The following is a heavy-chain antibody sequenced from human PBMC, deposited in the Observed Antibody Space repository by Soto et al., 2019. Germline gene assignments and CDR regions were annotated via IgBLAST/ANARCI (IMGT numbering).Heavy chain of an antibody. V-gene: IGHV1-8*02. Sequence: GASVKVSCKAAGYTFTSYDINWVRQATGQGIEWMGWMNPNSGNTGYAEKFQGRVTMTRSTSISTAYMELSSLRSEDTAVYYCARNMEYRGVYYYYYMDVWGKGTTVTVSS. D-gene: IGHD6-6*01. J-gene: IGHJ6*03. CDR3: ARNMEYRGVYYYYYMDV. CDR2: MNPNSGNT. CDR1: GYTFTSYD.